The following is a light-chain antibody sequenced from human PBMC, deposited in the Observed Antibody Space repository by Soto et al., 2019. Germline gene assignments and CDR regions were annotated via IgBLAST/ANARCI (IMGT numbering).Light chain of an antibody. CDR1: SSDFASYEF. V-gene: IGLV2-23*01. Sequence: QSVLTQPASVSGSPGQSITISCTGTSSDFASYEFVSWYQQHPGKVPTLIIYERDNRPSGVSHRFSGSKSGNTASLTISGLQAEDEAHYYCCSFTSRRTHVFXTGTKVTVL. CDR2: ERD. CDR3: CSFTSRRTHV. J-gene: IGLJ1*01.